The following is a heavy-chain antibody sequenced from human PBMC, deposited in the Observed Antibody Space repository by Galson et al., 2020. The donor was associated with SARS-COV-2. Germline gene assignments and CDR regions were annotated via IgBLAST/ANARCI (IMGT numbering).Heavy chain of an antibody. CDR1: GFTFSSYA. V-gene: IGHV3-23*01. CDR3: AKEPGYSSGWFDPY. D-gene: IGHD6-19*01. Sequence: LSLTCAASGFTFSSYAMSWVRQAPGKGLEWVSAISGSGGSTYYADSVKGRFTISRDNSKNTLYLQMNSLRAEDTAVYYCAKEPGYSSGWFDPYWGQGTLVTVSS. J-gene: IGHJ4*02. CDR2: ISGSGGST.